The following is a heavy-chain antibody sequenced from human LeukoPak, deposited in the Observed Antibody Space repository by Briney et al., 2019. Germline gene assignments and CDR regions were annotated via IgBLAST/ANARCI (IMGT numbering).Heavy chain of an antibody. CDR2: ISAYNGNT. J-gene: IGHJ3*02. CDR1: GYTFTSYG. Sequence: ASVKVSCKASGYTFTSYGISWVRQAPGQGLEWMGWISAYNGNTNYVQKLQGRVTMTTDPSTSTAYMELRSLRSNDTAMYYCARDYFDSSGYQGEAFDIWGQGTMVTVSS. V-gene: IGHV1-18*01. D-gene: IGHD3-22*01. CDR3: ARDYFDSSGYQGEAFDI.